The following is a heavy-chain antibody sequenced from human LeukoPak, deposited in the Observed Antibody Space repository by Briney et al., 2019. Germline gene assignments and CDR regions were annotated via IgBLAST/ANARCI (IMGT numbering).Heavy chain of an antibody. CDR2: IIPIFGTA. CDR1: GGTFSSYA. V-gene: IGHV1-69*01. D-gene: IGHD3-22*01. Sequence: SVKVSCKASGGTFSSYAISWVRQAPGQGLEWMGGIIPIFGTANYAQKFQGRVTITADESTSTAYMELSSLRSEDTAVYYCARDYYYDSSGDFDYWGQGTLVTVSS. J-gene: IGHJ4*02. CDR3: ARDYYYDSSGDFDY.